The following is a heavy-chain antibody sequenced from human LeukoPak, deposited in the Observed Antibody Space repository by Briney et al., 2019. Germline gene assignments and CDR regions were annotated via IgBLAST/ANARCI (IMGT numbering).Heavy chain of an antibody. Sequence: PSETLSLTCTVSGGSISSYYWSWIRQPPGEGLEWIGYIYYSGSTNYNPSLKSRVTISVDTSKNQFSLKLSSVTAADTAVYYCARHRDMFDYWGQGTLVTVPS. V-gene: IGHV4-59*08. CDR1: GGSISSYY. CDR3: ARHRDMFDY. J-gene: IGHJ4*02. D-gene: IGHD2-15*01. CDR2: IYYSGST.